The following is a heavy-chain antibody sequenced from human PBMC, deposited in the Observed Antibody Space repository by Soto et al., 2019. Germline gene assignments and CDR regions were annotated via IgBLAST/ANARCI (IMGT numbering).Heavy chain of an antibody. CDR2: IYYSGST. Sequence: SETLSLTCTVSGGSISSYYWSWIRQPPGKGLEWIGYIYYSGSTNYNPSLKSRVTISVDTSKNQFSLKLSSVTAADTAVYYCARYSFTAAVVDYWGQGTLVTVSS. J-gene: IGHJ4*02. D-gene: IGHD6-13*01. V-gene: IGHV4-59*01. CDR3: ARYSFTAAVVDY. CDR1: GGSISSYY.